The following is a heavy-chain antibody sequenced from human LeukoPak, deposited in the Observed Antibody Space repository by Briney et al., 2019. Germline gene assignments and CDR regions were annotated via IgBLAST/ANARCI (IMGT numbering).Heavy chain of an antibody. V-gene: IGHV3-53*01. J-gene: IGHJ4*02. CDR3: ARGQQPFDC. CDR2: IHSSGST. CDR1: GLTVSSNY. Sequence: GGSLRLSCAASGLTVSSNYMNWVRQAPGKGLEWVSVIHSSGSTYYAGSVKGRFTISRDNSKNTLYLQMTNLRADDTAVYYCARGQQPFDCWGQGTLVTVSS. D-gene: IGHD6-13*01.